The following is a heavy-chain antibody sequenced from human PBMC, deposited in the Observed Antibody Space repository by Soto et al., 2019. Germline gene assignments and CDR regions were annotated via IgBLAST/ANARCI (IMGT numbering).Heavy chain of an antibody. CDR3: ARDGGRHSGGIDY. J-gene: IGHJ4*02. Sequence: QVQLVQSGAEVKKPGSSVKVSCKAYGGTFSSYSITWVRQAPGQGLEWMGEIIPIFGTANYAQKFQGRVTITAEESTSTGYMELSRLRSEDTAVYYCARDGGRHSGGIDYWGQGTLVTVSS. V-gene: IGHV1-69*01. D-gene: IGHD1-26*01. CDR2: IIPIFGTA. CDR1: GGTFSSYS.